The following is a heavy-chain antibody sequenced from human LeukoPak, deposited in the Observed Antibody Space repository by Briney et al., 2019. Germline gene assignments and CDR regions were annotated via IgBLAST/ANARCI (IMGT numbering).Heavy chain of an antibody. CDR3: AKDTSVLLWFGELGGPDY. CDR1: GFTFSSYA. V-gene: IGHV3-23*01. J-gene: IGHJ4*02. CDR2: ISGSGGST. D-gene: IGHD3-10*01. Sequence: GGSLRLSCAVSGFTFSSYAMSWVRQAPGKGLEWVSAISGSGGSTYYADSVKGRFTISRDNSKNTLYLQMNSLRAEDTAVYYCAKDTSVLLWFGELGGPDYWGQGTLVTVSS.